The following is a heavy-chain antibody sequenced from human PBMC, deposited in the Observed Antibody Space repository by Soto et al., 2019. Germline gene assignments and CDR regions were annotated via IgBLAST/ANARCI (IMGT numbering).Heavy chain of an antibody. D-gene: IGHD6-13*01. Sequence: GVSLRLSFAASGFTFSSYSMNWVRQAPGKGLEWISYISGSSSPIYYADSAKGRFTISRDNAKNSLFLQMNSLRVEDTAVYYCARRSAALYFDYWGQGTLVTVSS. J-gene: IGHJ4*02. V-gene: IGHV3-48*04. CDR1: GFTFSSYS. CDR2: ISGSSSPI. CDR3: ARRSAALYFDY.